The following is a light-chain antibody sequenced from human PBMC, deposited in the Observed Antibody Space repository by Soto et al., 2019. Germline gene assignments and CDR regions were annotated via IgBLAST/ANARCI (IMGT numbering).Light chain of an antibody. CDR1: STDVGSHKL. CDR3: CSSAPESTYV. Sequence: QSVLTQPASVSGSPGQSITISCTGTSTDVGSHKLVSWYQQYPGNAPKLIIFEAYKRPSGVSNRFSGSKSGSTASLTISGLQAEDEADYFCCSSAPESTYVFGTGTKLTVL. CDR2: EAY. J-gene: IGLJ1*01. V-gene: IGLV2-23*01.